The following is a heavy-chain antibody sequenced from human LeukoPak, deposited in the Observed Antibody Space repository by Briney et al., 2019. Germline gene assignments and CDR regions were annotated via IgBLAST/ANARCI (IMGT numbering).Heavy chain of an antibody. J-gene: IGHJ6*02. CDR3: TRALVVVVPAAMHPRLLYHYGMDV. D-gene: IGHD2-2*01. V-gene: IGHV3-49*04. CDR2: IRSKAYGGTT. Sequence: GGSLRLSCTASGFTFGDYAMSWVRKAPGKGLEWVGFIRSKAYGGTTEYAASVKGRFTISRDDSKSIAYLQMNSLKTEDTAVYYCTRALVVVVPAAMHPRLLYHYGMDVWGQGTTVTVSS. CDR1: GFTFGDYA.